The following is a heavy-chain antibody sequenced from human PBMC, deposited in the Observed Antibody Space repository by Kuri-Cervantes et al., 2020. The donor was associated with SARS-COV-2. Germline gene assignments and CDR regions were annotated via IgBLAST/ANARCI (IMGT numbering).Heavy chain of an antibody. Sequence: SVKVSCKASGGTFSSYAISWVRQAPGQGLEWMGGIIPIFGTANYAQKFQGRVTITTDESTGTAYMELSSLRSEDTAVYYCATYSSSSWHFDYWGQGTLVTVSS. CDR1: GGTFSSYA. CDR2: IIPIFGTA. J-gene: IGHJ4*02. D-gene: IGHD6-6*01. CDR3: ATYSSSSWHFDY. V-gene: IGHV1-69*05.